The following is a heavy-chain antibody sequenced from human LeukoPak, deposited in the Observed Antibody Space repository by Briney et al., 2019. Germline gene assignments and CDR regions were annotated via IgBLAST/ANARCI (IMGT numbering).Heavy chain of an antibody. CDR1: GFTFSSYS. J-gene: IGHJ4*02. CDR2: ISSSSSYI. V-gene: IGHV3-21*01. Sequence: GGSLRLFCAASGFTFSSYSMNWVRQAPGKGLEWVSSISSSSSYIYYADSVKGRFTISRDNAKNSLYLQMNSLRAEDTAVYYCARDSHLVGDYWGQGTLVTVSS. CDR3: ARDSHLVGDY. D-gene: IGHD2-15*01.